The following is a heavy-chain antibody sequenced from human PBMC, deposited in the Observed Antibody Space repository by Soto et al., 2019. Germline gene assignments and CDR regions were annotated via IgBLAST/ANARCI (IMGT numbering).Heavy chain of an antibody. J-gene: IGHJ4*02. V-gene: IGHV1-18*01. CDR1: GYTFTSYG. Sequence: ASVKVSCKASGYTFTSYGISWVRQAPGQGLEWMGWISAYNGNTNYAQKLQGRVTMTTDTSTSTAYMELRSLRSDDTAVYYCAILALPYYYDSSGPRPDYWGQGTLVTVSS. CDR2: ISAYNGNT. CDR3: AILALPYYYDSSGPRPDY. D-gene: IGHD3-22*01.